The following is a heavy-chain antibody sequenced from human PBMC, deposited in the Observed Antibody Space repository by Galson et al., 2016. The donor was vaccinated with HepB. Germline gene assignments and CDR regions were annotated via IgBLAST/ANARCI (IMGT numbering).Heavy chain of an antibody. Sequence: GSLRLSCAGSGFTFKKFGMMWVRQAPGKGLEWVSTICGSCGDINYADSVKGRFTISRDNSNNILSLQMNSLRAEDTATYYCAIDPSHWVEDPFELWGQGALVTVSS. V-gene: IGHV3-23*01. CDR3: AIDPSHWVEDPFEL. D-gene: IGHD1-7*01. CDR2: ICGSCGDI. J-gene: IGHJ4*02. CDR1: GFTFKKFG.